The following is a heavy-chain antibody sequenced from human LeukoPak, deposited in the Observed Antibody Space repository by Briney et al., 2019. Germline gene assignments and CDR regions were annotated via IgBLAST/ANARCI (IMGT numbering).Heavy chain of an antibody. J-gene: IGHJ6*02. CDR1: GFTFGSYG. CDR3: ATAYSPYYYGMDV. D-gene: IGHD4-11*01. V-gene: IGHV3-30*03. Sequence: QSGGSLRLSCAASGFTFGSYGMHWVRQAPGKGLEWVAVISYDGSNKYYADSVMGRFTISRDNSKSTLYLQMNSLRAEDTAVYYCATAYSPYYYGMDVWGQGTTVTVSS. CDR2: ISYDGSNK.